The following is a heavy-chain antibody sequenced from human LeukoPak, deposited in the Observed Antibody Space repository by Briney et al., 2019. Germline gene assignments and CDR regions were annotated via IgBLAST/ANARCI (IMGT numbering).Heavy chain of an antibody. V-gene: IGHV1-24*01. D-gene: IGHD1-26*01. CDR2: LDPEDGET. J-gene: IGHJ4*02. CDR1: GHTLTDLS. Sequence: GASVKVSCKVSGHTLTDLSTHWVRQTPGGGLEWMGGLDPEDGETIYAQKFQGRATMTEDTSTDTAYMELSSLRSEDTAVYYCATGGIYSLLDYWGQGTLVTVSS. CDR3: ATGGIYSLLDY.